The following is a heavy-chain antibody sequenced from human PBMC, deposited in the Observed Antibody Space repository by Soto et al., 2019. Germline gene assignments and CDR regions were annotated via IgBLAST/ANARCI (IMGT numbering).Heavy chain of an antibody. D-gene: IGHD2-15*01. Sequence: QVQLVESGGGVVQPGRSLRLSCAASGFTFSSYGMHWVRQAPGKGLEWVALILYDGKKNYYADSVKGRFTISRDNSKNTMYLQMNSLRAEDTAVYYCAKDEDLVEVVARDYYGMDVWGQGTTVTVSS. CDR2: ILYDGKKN. V-gene: IGHV3-30*18. CDR3: AKDEDLVEVVARDYYGMDV. J-gene: IGHJ6*02. CDR1: GFTFSSYG.